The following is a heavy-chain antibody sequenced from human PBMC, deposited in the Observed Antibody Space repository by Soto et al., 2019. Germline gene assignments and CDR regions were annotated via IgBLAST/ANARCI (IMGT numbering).Heavy chain of an antibody. J-gene: IGHJ2*01. V-gene: IGHV1-24*01. CDR2: FDPEDGET. CDR3: ATASSGKYYYGSGSRS. D-gene: IGHD3-10*01. Sequence: ASVKVSCKASGYTFTSYYMHWVRQAPGQGLEWMGGFDPEDGETIYAQKFQGRVTMTEDTSTDTAYMELSSLRSEDTAVYYCATASSGKYYYGSGSRSWGR. CDR1: GYTFTSYY.